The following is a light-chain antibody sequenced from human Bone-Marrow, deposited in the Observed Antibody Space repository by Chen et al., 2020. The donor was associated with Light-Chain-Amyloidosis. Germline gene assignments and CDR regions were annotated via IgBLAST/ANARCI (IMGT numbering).Light chain of an antibody. Sequence: QSALTQPASVSGYPGQSITTSCTGTSSDVGGDNHVSWYQQHPDKAPKLMIYEVTNRPSWVPDRYSGSKSDNTASLTISGLQTEDEADYFCSSYNITNNLVFGSGTRVTVL. V-gene: IGLV2-14*01. CDR3: SSYNITNNLV. J-gene: IGLJ1*01. CDR2: EVT. CDR1: SSDVGGDNH.